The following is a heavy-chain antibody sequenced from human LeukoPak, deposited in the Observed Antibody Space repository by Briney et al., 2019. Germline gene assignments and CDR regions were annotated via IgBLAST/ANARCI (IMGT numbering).Heavy chain of an antibody. D-gene: IGHD2-2*01. CDR1: GYTFTSYG. J-gene: IGHJ6*03. V-gene: IGHV1-69*06. CDR3: ARGGYCSSTSCYSGGYYYYYMDV. CDR2: IIPIFGTA. Sequence: GASVKVSCKASGYTFTSYGISWVRQAPGQGLEWMGGIIPIFGTANYAQKFQGRVTITADKSTSTAYMELSSLRSEDTAVYYCARGGYCSSTSCYSGGYYYYYMDVWGKGTTVTVSS.